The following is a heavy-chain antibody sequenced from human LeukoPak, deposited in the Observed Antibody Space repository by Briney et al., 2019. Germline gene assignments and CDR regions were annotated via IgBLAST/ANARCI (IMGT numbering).Heavy chain of an antibody. D-gene: IGHD5-18*01. CDR3: ARLVEDRGGYSYDN. Sequence: GGSLRLSCAASGFTVSSYWMSWVRQAPGKGLEWVANIKQDGSEKYYVDSVKGRFTISRDNAKNSLYLQMNSLRAEDTAVYYCARLVEDRGGYSYDNWGQGTLVTVSS. J-gene: IGHJ4*02. V-gene: IGHV3-7*01. CDR1: GFTVSSYW. CDR2: IKQDGSEK.